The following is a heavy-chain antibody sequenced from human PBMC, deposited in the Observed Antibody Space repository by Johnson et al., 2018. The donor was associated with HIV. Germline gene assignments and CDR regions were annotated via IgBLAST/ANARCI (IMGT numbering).Heavy chain of an antibody. J-gene: IGHJ3*02. D-gene: IGHD3-10*02. CDR1: GFTFSGYW. CDR3: ARVLDYYVVLDAFDI. V-gene: IGHV3-7*01. CDR2: IKRSGSDI. Sequence: VQLVESGGGLVQPGGSLRLSCAASGFTFSGYWMSWVRQAPGKGLEWVAYIKRSGSDIYYADSVKGRFTISRDNAKNSLYLQMNSLRAEDTAVYYCARVLDYYVVLDAFDIWGQGTMVTVSS.